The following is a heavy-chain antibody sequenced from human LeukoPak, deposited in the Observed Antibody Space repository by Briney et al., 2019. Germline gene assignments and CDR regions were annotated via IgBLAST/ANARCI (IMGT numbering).Heavy chain of an antibody. CDR2: IYTSGST. Sequence: SETLSLTCTVSGGSISSYYWSWIRQPARKGLEWIGRIYTSGSTNYNPSLKSRVTMSVDTSKNQFSLKLSSVTAADTAVYYCARIPRSGWPYYFDYWGQGTLVTVSS. D-gene: IGHD6-19*01. V-gene: IGHV4-4*07. J-gene: IGHJ4*02. CDR3: ARIPRSGWPYYFDY. CDR1: GGSISSYY.